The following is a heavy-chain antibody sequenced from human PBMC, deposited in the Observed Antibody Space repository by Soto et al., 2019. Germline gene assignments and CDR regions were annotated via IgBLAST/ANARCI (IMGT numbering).Heavy chain of an antibody. CDR2: IYYSGST. V-gene: IGHV4-39*01. D-gene: IGHD2-15*01. CDR1: GDSISSGGYY. CDR3: ARPGKIYCSGGSCYDTNFDY. J-gene: IGHJ4*02. Sequence: PSETLSLTCTVSGDSISSGGYYWSWIRQHPGKGLQWIGYIYYSGSTYYNPSLKSRVTISVDTSKNQFSLKLSSVTAADTAVYYCARPGKIYCSGGSCYDTNFDYWGQGTLVTVSS.